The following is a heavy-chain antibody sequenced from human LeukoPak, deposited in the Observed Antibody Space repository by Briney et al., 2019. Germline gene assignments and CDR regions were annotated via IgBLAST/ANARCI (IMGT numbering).Heavy chain of an antibody. D-gene: IGHD1-26*01. V-gene: IGHV1-3*04. Sequence: GASVKVSCKASGYTFTNYGMHWVRQAPRQSPEWMGWINTGNGDTKSSQRFQDRVTLTRDTSARTAYMELNSLNSEDTAVYYCARVPLSDASGHYYPRWGQGTLVTVSS. CDR2: INTGNGDT. J-gene: IGHJ1*01. CDR1: GYTFTNYG. CDR3: ARVPLSDASGHYYPR.